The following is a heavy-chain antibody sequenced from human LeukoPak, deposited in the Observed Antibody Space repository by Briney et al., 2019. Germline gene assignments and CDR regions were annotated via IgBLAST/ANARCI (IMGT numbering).Heavy chain of an antibody. J-gene: IGHJ5*02. V-gene: IGHV4-59*08. Sequence: SETLSLTCTVSGGSISSYYWSWIRQPPGKGLEWIGYIYYSGSTNYNPSLKSRVTISVDTSKNQFSLKLSSVTAADTAVYYCARQFSRDYGDYRYWFDPWGQGTLVTVSS. CDR2: IYYSGST. D-gene: IGHD4-17*01. CDR3: ARQFSRDYGDYRYWFDP. CDR1: GGSISSYY.